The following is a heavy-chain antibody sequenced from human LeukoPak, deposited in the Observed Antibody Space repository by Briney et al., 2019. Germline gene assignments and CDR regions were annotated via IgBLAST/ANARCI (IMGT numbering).Heavy chain of an antibody. CDR1: GGSVSSGSYY. CDR3: ARGWRYYDSSGYYGYYYYYGMDV. Sequence: SETLSLTCTVSGGSVSSGSYYWSWIRQPPGKGLEWIGYIYYSGSTNYNPSLKSRVTISVDTSKNQFSLKLSSVTAADTAVYYCARGWRYYDSSGYYGYYYYYGMDVWGQGTTVTVSS. J-gene: IGHJ6*02. D-gene: IGHD3-22*01. V-gene: IGHV4-61*01. CDR2: IYYSGST.